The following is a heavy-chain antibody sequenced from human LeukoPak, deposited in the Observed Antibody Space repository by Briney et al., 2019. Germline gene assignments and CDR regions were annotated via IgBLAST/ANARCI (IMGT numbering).Heavy chain of an antibody. CDR2: IYTSGST. D-gene: IGHD3-3*01. J-gene: IGHJ6*02. V-gene: IGHV4-4*07. CDR1: GGSISSYY. Sequence: PSETLSLTCTVSGGSISSYYWSWIRQPAGKGLEWIGRIYTSGSTNYNPSLKSRVTMSVDTSKNQFSLKLSSVTAADTAVYYCARDPIFGVVISGYYYYGTDVWGQGTTVTVSS. CDR3: ARDPIFGVVISGYYYYGTDV.